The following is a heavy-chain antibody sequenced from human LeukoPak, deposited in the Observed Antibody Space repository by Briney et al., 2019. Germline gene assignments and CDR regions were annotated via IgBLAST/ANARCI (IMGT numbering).Heavy chain of an antibody. Sequence: SVKVSCKASGGTFSSYAISWVRQAPGQGLEWMGGIIPIFSTANYAQKFQGRVTITADESTSTAYMELSSLRSEDTAVYYCARDLGSSPSGWFDPWGQGTLITVSS. CDR1: GGTFSSYA. V-gene: IGHV1-69*13. CDR3: ARDLGSSPSGWFDP. J-gene: IGHJ5*02. CDR2: IIPIFSTA. D-gene: IGHD6-13*01.